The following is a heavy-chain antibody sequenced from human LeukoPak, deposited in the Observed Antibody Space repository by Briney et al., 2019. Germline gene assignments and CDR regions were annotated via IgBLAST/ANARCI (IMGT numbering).Heavy chain of an antibody. Sequence: GGSLRLSCAASGFTFSSNAMTWVRQAPGKGLEWASAISGSGGGTYYADSVKGRFTISRDDSKNTLYLQMNSLRAEDTAVYYCAKDLGRYRNNYFDYWGQGTLVTVSS. V-gene: IGHV3-23*01. CDR2: ISGSGGGT. D-gene: IGHD1-26*01. CDR3: AKDLGRYRNNYFDY. J-gene: IGHJ4*02. CDR1: GFTFSSNA.